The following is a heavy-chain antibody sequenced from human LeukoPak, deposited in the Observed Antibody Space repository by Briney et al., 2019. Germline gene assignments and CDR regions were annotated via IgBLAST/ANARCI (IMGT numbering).Heavy chain of an antibody. D-gene: IGHD1-26*01. CDR2: ISAYNGNT. Sequence: ASVKVSCKASGYTFTSYGISWVRQAPGQGLEWMGWISAYNGNTNYAQKLQGRVTMTTDTSTSTAYMELRSLRSDDTAVYYCARDTSGSYYYYYYYMDVWGKGTTVTVSS. J-gene: IGHJ6*03. V-gene: IGHV1-18*01. CDR3: ARDTSGSYYYYYYYMDV. CDR1: GYTFTSYG.